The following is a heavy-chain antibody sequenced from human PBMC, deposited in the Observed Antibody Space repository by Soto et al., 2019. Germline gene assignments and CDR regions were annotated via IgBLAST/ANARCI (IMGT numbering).Heavy chain of an antibody. Sequence: PGGSLRLSCAASGFTFSIYAMSWVRQAPGKGLEWVSAISGSGGSTYYADSVKGRFTISRDNSKNTLYLQMNSLRAEDTAVYYCAKGGYCSSTSCYDRGFDYWGQGTLVTVSS. CDR2: ISGSGGST. D-gene: IGHD2-2*01. V-gene: IGHV3-23*01. CDR1: GFTFSIYA. J-gene: IGHJ4*02. CDR3: AKGGYCSSTSCYDRGFDY.